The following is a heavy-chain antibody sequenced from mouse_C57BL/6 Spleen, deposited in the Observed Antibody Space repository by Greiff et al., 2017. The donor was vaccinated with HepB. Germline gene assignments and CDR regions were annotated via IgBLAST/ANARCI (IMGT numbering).Heavy chain of an antibody. CDR1: GYTFTDYE. J-gene: IGHJ2*01. CDR2: IDPETGGT. Sequence: QVQLQQSGAELVRPGASVTLSCKASGYTFTDYEMHWVKQTPVHGLEWIGAIDPETGGTAYNQKFKGKAILTADKSSSTAYMERRSLTSEDSAVYYCTRSYYSNFYFDYWGQGTTLTVSS. V-gene: IGHV1-15*01. CDR3: TRSYYSNFYFDY. D-gene: IGHD2-5*01.